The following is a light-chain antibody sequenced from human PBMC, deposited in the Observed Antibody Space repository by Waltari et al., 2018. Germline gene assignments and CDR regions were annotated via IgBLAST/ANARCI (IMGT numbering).Light chain of an antibody. CDR3: SSYTSSGTGVL. CDR2: DVT. J-gene: IGLJ2*01. Sequence: QSALPQPASVSGSPGQSITISCTGTSRDVGGYHYAPCYQQHPGKAPKLMIYDVTNRPSGVSNRFSGSKSGNTASLTISGLQAEDEADYYCSSYTSSGTGVLFGGGTKLSVL. V-gene: IGLV2-14*03. CDR1: SRDVGGYHY.